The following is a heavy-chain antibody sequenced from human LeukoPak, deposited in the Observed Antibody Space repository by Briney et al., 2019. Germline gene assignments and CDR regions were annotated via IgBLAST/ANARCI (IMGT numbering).Heavy chain of an antibody. CDR1: GFTFSSYA. V-gene: IGHV3-30*18. CDR2: MSHDGSNK. Sequence: QPGRSLRLSCAASGFTFSSYAMHWVRQAPGKGLEWVAVMSHDGSNKYYGDSVKGRFTISRDNSKNTLYLQMNSLRAEDTAVYYCAKDACYDTTMRDRCAFDIWGQGTMVTVSS. CDR3: AKDACYDTTMRDRCAFDI. D-gene: IGHD2-2*01. J-gene: IGHJ3*02.